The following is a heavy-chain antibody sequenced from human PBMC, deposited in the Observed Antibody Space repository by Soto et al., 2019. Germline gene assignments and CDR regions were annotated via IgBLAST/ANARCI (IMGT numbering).Heavy chain of an antibody. CDR3: AKDRGYSGYDSLDY. V-gene: IGHV3-23*01. CDR1: GFTLSSYA. D-gene: IGHD5-12*01. Sequence: EVQLLESGGGLVQPGGSLRLSCVVSGFTLSSYAMSWVRQAPGKGLEWVSAISGSGGSTYYADSVKGRFTISRDNSKNTLYLQMNSLRAEDTAVYYCAKDRGYSGYDSLDYWGQGTLVTVSS. CDR2: ISGSGGST. J-gene: IGHJ4*02.